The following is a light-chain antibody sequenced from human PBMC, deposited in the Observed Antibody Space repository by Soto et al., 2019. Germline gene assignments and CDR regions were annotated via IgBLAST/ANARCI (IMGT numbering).Light chain of an antibody. Sequence: DIQMTQSPSTLPASVGDRVPITCRASQSISNWLDWYQQKPGTAPKVLIYHASNLQSGVPSRFSGSGSGTEFTRTISSLQPYDFATYYCQQYNSYTFGQGTKVDIK. CDR1: QSISNW. CDR3: QQYNSYT. J-gene: IGKJ1*01. CDR2: HAS. V-gene: IGKV1-5*01.